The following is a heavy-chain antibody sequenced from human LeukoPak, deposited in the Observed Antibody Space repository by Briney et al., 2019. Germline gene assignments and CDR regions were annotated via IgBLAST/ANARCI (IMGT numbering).Heavy chain of an antibody. CDR1: DFTFSTYD. CDR2: ISDSGRYI. Sequence: PGGSLRLSCVASDFTFSTYDMTWVRQAPGKGLEGVLSISDSGRYIITADSMRGRVTISRDNSANTLYLQMYSLRVDYTATYFCAGKLPGATYYFDSWGQGTLVTVSS. CDR3: AGKLPGATYYFDS. J-gene: IGHJ4*02. V-gene: IGHV3-23*01. D-gene: IGHD2-21*01.